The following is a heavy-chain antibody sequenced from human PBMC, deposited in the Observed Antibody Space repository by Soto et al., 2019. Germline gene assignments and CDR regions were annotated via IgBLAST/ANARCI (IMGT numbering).Heavy chain of an antibody. CDR1: GDSVSSNSAA. CDR3: SSQTGYSFGYDWFDP. Sequence: SQTLSLTCAISGDSVSSNSAAWNWIRQSPSRGLEWLGRTYYRSKWYNDYAVSVKSRITINPDTSKNQFSLQLNSVTPEDTAVYYCSSQTGYSFGYDWFDPWGQGTLVTVSS. V-gene: IGHV6-1*01. CDR2: TYYRSKWYN. D-gene: IGHD5-18*01. J-gene: IGHJ5*02.